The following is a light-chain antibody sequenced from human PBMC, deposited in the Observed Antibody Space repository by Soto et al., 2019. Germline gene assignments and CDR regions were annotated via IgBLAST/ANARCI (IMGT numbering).Light chain of an antibody. CDR3: QQYTNTNNPWM. CDR1: QSLLHTDGYNY. J-gene: IGKJ1*01. Sequence: DIVMTQSPLSLPVTPGEPASISCRSSQSLLHTDGYNYLDWYLQKPGQSPQLLIYLGSNRASGVPDRFSGSGSGTEFTLIISGLQPDDSATYYCQQYTNTNNPWMFGQGTKVDIK. CDR2: LGS. V-gene: IGKV2-28*01.